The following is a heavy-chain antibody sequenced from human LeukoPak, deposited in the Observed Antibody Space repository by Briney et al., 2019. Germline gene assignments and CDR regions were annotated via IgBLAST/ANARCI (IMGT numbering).Heavy chain of an antibody. CDR3: ARAGRRLFGVLIPLSFDY. V-gene: IGHV1-18*01. CDR2: ISTYNGNT. J-gene: IGHJ4*02. Sequence: ASVKVSCKASGYTFTSYGIIWVRQAPGQGLEWMGWISTYNGNTNYAQKIQGRVTMTTDTSTSTVYMELSSLRSEDTAVYYCARAGRRLFGVLIPLSFDYWGQGTLVTVSS. D-gene: IGHD3-3*01. CDR1: GYTFTSYG.